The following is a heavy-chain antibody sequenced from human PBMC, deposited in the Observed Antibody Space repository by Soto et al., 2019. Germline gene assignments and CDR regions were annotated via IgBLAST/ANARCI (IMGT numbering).Heavy chain of an antibody. Sequence: GGSLRLSCAASGFTFSSYAMSWVRQAPGKGLEWVSAISGSGGSTYYADSVKGRFTISRDNSKNTLYLQMNSLRAEDTAVYYCAKAPYYDILTGYYAADYWGQGTLVTVSS. D-gene: IGHD3-9*01. V-gene: IGHV3-23*01. CDR3: AKAPYYDILTGYYAADY. J-gene: IGHJ4*02. CDR2: ISGSGGST. CDR1: GFTFSSYA.